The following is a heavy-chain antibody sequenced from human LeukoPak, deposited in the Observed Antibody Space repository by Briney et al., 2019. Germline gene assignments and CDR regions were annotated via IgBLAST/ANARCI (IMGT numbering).Heavy chain of an antibody. V-gene: IGHV1-24*01. J-gene: IGHJ5*02. Sequence: ASVKVSCKASGFTFTSSAMQWVRQARGKGLEWMGGFDPEDGETIYAQKFQGRVTMTEDTSTDTAYMELSSLRSEDTAVYYCATGLNWFDPWGQGTLVTVSS. CDR1: GFTFTSSA. CDR3: ATGLNWFDP. CDR2: FDPEDGET. D-gene: IGHD2-21*02.